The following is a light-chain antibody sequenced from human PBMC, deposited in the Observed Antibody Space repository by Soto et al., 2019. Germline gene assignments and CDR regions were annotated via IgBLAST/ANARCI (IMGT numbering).Light chain of an antibody. CDR1: HSVNSS. V-gene: IGKV3-20*01. Sequence: EIVLTQSPCTLSLSPGERATLSCRASHSVNSSLAWYQHKPGQPPRVIISGASTRATGIPDRFSGSGSGTDFTLTISRLEPADFALYYCQHYGSSPITFGQGTRLEIK. CDR3: QHYGSSPIT. J-gene: IGKJ5*01. CDR2: GAS.